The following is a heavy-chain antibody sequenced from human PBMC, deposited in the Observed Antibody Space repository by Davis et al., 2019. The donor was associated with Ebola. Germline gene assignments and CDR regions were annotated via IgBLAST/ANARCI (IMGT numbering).Heavy chain of an antibody. J-gene: IGHJ5*02. CDR1: GFTVSSNY. CDR3: ARVVTMVRGVIYRWFDP. Sequence: AGSLRLSCAASGFTVSSNYMSWVRQAPGPGLEWVSAFYSGGPTYYADSMKGRFSISIASSTTTLYLQMNSLRAEDTAVYYCARVVTMVRGVIYRWFDPWGQGTLVTVSS. V-gene: IGHV3-53*05. CDR2: FYSGGPT. D-gene: IGHD3-10*01.